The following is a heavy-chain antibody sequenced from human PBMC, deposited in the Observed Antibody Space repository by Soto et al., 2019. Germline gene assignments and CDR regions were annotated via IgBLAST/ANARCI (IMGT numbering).Heavy chain of an antibody. V-gene: IGHV3-30*18. D-gene: IGHD1-26*01. CDR3: AKDGSPNFDY. J-gene: IGHJ4*02. Sequence: QVQLVESGGGVVQPGRSLRLSCAASGFTFSHYAMHWVRQDPGKGLEWVALMSYDGSNEYYADSVKGRFTISRDNSKTTLYLQMNSLRAEDTAVYYSAKDGSPNFDYCGQGTLVTVSS. CDR1: GFTFSHYA. CDR2: MSYDGSNE.